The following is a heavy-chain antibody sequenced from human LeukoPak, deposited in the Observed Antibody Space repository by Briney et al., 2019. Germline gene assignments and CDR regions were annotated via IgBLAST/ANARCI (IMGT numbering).Heavy chain of an antibody. CDR3: ARDAPYYDSSGYYDAFDV. CDR2: IRQDESEK. CDR1: GFTFSSYW. V-gene: IGHV3-7*01. D-gene: IGHD3-22*01. J-gene: IGHJ3*01. Sequence: GGSLRLSCAASGFTFSSYWMTWVRQAPGKGLEWVANIRQDESEKYYVDSVKGRFTISRDNAKNSLYLQMNSLRAEDTAVYYCARDAPYYDSSGYYDAFDVWGQGTIITVSS.